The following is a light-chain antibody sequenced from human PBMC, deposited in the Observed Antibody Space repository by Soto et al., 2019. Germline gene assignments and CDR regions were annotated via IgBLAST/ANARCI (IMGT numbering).Light chain of an antibody. CDR2: DAS. V-gene: IGKV1-5*01. Sequence: DIQVTQSPPTLSASVGDRVTITCRASQTISTWMAWYQQKPGKAPKLPVYDASTLQSGVASRFSGSGSGAEFTLTISSLQPDDFATYYCQQYNSYWTFGQGTKVDI. CDR3: QQYNSYWT. CDR1: QTISTW. J-gene: IGKJ1*01.